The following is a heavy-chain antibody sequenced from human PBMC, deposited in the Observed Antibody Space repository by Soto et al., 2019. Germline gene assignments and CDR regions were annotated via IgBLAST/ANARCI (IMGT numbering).Heavy chain of an antibody. Sequence: QVQLVESGGGVVQPGRSLRLSCAASGFTFSSYGMHWVRQAPGKGLEWVAVISYDGSNKYYADSVKGRFTISRDNSKNTLYLQMNSLRAEDTAVYYCAKGSKYYGMDVWGQGPTVTVSS. CDR2: ISYDGSNK. D-gene: IGHD2-2*01. CDR3: AKGSKYYGMDV. CDR1: GFTFSSYG. V-gene: IGHV3-30*18. J-gene: IGHJ6*02.